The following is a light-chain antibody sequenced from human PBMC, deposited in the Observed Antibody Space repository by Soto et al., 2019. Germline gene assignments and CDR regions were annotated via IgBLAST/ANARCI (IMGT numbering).Light chain of an antibody. CDR2: DAS. CDR3: QQYRNYPWT. Sequence: DIHMTHSPSTLSASVGDRVTITCRASESISSWLAWYQQKPGKAPKLLIYDASSLENGVPSRFSGSGSGTEFSLTISSLQPDDFASYYCQQYRNYPWTFXQGTKVDIK. CDR1: ESISSW. J-gene: IGKJ1*01. V-gene: IGKV1-5*01.